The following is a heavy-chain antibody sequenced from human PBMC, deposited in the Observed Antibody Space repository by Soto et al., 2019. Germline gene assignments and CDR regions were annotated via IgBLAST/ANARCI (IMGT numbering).Heavy chain of an antibody. J-gene: IGHJ6*02. V-gene: IGHV3-74*01. CDR2: INSDGSST. CDR3: ARSGSSWLYYYYYGMDV. CDR1: GFTFSSYW. D-gene: IGHD6-13*01. Sequence: GGSLRLSCAASGFTFSSYWMHWVRQAPGKGLVWVSRINSDGSSTSYADSVKGRFTISRDNAKNTLYLQMNSLRAEDTAVYYCARSGSSWLYYYYYGMDVWGHGTTVTVS.